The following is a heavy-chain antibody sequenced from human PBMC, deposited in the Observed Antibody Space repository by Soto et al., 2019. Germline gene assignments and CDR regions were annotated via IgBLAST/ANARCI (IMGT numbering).Heavy chain of an antibody. Sequence: SETLSLTCTVSGASINNNDYYWSWIRQTPGKGLEWVGYVYYSGTTDYIPSLKSRLSMSIDKSQNQFTLKLNSVTAADTATYYCARMSYFYDKWYFDLWGRGTLVTVSS. V-gene: IGHV4-30-4*01. CDR2: VYYSGTT. CDR1: GASINNNDYY. J-gene: IGHJ2*01. D-gene: IGHD3-22*01. CDR3: ARMSYFYDKWYFDL.